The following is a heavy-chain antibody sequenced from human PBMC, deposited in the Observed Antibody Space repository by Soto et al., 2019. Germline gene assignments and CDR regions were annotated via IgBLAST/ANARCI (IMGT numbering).Heavy chain of an antibody. CDR3: ARGNKALYYYYGMDV. Sequence: SETLSLTCTVSGGSISSGGYYWSWIRQHPGKGLEWIGYIYYSGSTYYNPSLKSRVTISVDTSKNQFSLKLSSVTAADTAVYYCARGNKALYYYYGMDVWGQGTTVTVSS. V-gene: IGHV4-31*03. CDR2: IYYSGST. CDR1: GGSISSGGYY. J-gene: IGHJ6*02.